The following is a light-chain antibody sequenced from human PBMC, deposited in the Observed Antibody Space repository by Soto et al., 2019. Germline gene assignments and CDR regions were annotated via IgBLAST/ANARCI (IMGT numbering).Light chain of an antibody. CDR1: SSDVGGYNY. Sequence: QSALTQPASVSGSPGQSITISCTGTSSDVGGYNYVSWYQQHPGKVPRPMIYEVSNRPSGLSNRFSGSKSDNTASLTISGLQAEDEADYYCSSYTSSNTWVFGGGTKLTVL. CDR3: SSYTSSNTWV. V-gene: IGLV2-14*01. CDR2: EVS. J-gene: IGLJ3*02.